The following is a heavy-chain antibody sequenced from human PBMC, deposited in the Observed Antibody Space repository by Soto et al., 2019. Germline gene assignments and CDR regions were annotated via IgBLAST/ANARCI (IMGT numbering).Heavy chain of an antibody. CDR1: GGTFSSYT. V-gene: IGHV1-69*02. CDR3: AKQSDSPAYCFFY. D-gene: IGHD6-19*01. J-gene: IGHJ4*02. Sequence: QVQLVQSGAEVKKPGSSVKVSCKASGGTFSSYTISWVRQAPGQGREWMGRIIPILGIANYAQKFQGRVTITADKSTSTAYMELSSLTSDDTAVYYCAKQSDSPAYCFFYWGQGTLVTVSS. CDR2: IIPILGIA.